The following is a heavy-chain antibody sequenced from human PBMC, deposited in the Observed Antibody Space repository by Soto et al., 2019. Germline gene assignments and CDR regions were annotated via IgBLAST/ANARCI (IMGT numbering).Heavy chain of an antibody. CDR2: IWYDGSNK. J-gene: IGHJ6*02. CDR3: ARGGGVNTAMAYYYYYGMDV. D-gene: IGHD5-18*01. CDR1: GFTFSSYG. Sequence: PGGSLRLSCAASGFTFSSYGMHWVRQAPGKGLEWVAVIWYDGSNKYYADSVKGRFTISRDNSKNTLYLQMNSLRAEDTAVYYCARGGGVNTAMAYYYYYGMDVWGQGTTVTVS. V-gene: IGHV3-33*01.